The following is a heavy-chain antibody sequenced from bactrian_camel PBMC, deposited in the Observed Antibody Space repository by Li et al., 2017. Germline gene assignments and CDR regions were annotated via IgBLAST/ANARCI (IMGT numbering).Heavy chain of an antibody. D-gene: IGHD6*01. CDR3: AAPYGRWVSGSRWARPNEYNI. V-gene: IGHV3S53*01. CDR2: IDSGGGT. CDR1: GSSASNYC. J-gene: IGHJ4*01. Sequence: HVQLVESGGGSVQTGGSLTLSCAASGSSASNYCLGWFRQRPEKEREGVAAIDSGGGTRYADSVKGRFTISQDNAKRTLSLQMNSLKPEDTAVYYCAAPYGRWVSGSRWARPNEYNIWGQGTQVTVS.